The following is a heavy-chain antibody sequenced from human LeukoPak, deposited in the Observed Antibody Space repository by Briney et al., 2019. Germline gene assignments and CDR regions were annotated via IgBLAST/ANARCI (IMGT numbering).Heavy chain of an antibody. CDR2: IYYSGST. Sequence: SETLSLTCTVSGGSISSSSYYWGWIRQSPGKGLEWIGNIYYSGSTYYNASLKSRVTISLDTSKNQFSLKLSSVTAADTAVYYCASEIAARPSYYYYYYYMDVWGKGTTVTVSS. CDR1: GGSISSSSYY. V-gene: IGHV4-39*07. D-gene: IGHD6-6*01. CDR3: ASEIAARPSYYYYYYYMDV. J-gene: IGHJ6*03.